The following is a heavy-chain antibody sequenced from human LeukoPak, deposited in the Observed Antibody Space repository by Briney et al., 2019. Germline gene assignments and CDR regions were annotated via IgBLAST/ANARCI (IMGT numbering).Heavy chain of an antibody. D-gene: IGHD6-6*01. CDR2: TYYSGST. CDR3: ARRRIAARPGDY. CDR1: GGSISSGDYS. V-gene: IGHV4-30-4*01. J-gene: IGHJ4*02. Sequence: PSETLSLTCTVSGGSISSGDYSWSWIRQPPGKGLEWIGYTYYSGSTYYNPSLKSRVTISVDTSKNQFSLKLSSVTAADTAVYYCARRRIAARPGDYWGQGTLVTVSS.